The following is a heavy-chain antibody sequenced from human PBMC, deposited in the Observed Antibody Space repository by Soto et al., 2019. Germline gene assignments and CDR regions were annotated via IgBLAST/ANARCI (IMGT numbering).Heavy chain of an antibody. D-gene: IGHD3-16*01. CDR3: ARESGGPTGGEADY. Sequence: QVQLVQSGAEVKKPGASVKVSCKASGYTFTSYSISWVRQAPGQGLEWVGLISGYNGNTNYAQKVYGRVTMTTDTSTSTADMEMRSLRSDDTAVYYWARESGGPTGGEADYWGQGTLVTVSS. V-gene: IGHV1-18*01. J-gene: IGHJ4*02. CDR2: ISGYNGNT. CDR1: GYTFTSYS.